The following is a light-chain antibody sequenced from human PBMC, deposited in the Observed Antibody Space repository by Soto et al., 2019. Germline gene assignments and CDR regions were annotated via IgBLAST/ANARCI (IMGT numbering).Light chain of an antibody. CDR3: XXXSXWPKT. CDR1: QRVSSF. CDR2: EAS. J-gene: IGKJ1*01. Sequence: IVLTQSPATLSLSPGERATLSCMASQRVSSFLAWYQQRPGQAPRLPLYEASNRATGIPARFSGSGSGTDFTLTISGLEPEDFAVYYCXXXSXWPKTFGQGTKVDIK. V-gene: IGKV3-11*01.